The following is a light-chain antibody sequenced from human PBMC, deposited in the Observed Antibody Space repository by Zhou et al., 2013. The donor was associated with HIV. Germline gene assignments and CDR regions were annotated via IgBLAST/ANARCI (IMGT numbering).Light chain of an antibody. J-gene: IGKJ4*01. V-gene: IGKV3D-15*01. CDR2: GAS. CDR1: HTISAN. Sequence: EIVLTQSPGTLSLSPGEGATLSCRASHTISANYLAWYQQKPGQAPRLLVYGASTRATGIPDRFTGSGSGTDFTLTISSLQSEDFAVYYCQQYNNWPLTFGGGTKVEIK. CDR3: QQYNNWPLT.